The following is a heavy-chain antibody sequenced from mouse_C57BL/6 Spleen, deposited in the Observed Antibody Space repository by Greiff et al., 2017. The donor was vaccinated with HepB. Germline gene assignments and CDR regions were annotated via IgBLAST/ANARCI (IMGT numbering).Heavy chain of an antibody. CDR2: IYPRDGST. J-gene: IGHJ1*03. D-gene: IGHD2-1*01. CDR3: ARSGNYGNLYWYFDV. V-gene: IGHV1-78*01. CDR1: GYTFTDLT. Sequence: VQLVESDAELVKPGASVKISCKVSGYTFTDLTIHWMKQRPEQGLEWIGYIYPRDGSTKYNEKFKGKATLTADKSSSTAYMQLNSLTSEDSAVYFCARSGNYGNLYWYFDVWGTGTTVTVSS.